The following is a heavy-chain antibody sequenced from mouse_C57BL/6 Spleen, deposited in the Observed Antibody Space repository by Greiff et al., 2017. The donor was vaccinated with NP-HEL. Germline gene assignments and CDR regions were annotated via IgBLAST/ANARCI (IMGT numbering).Heavy chain of an antibody. CDR1: GYTFTSYW. D-gene: IGHD3-3*01. Sequence: QVQLQQPGAELVMPGASVKLSCKASGYTFTSYWMHWVKQRPGQGLEWIGEIDPSDSYTNYNQKFKGKSTLTVDKSSSTAYMQLSSLTSEDSAVYYCARRGRNFDYWGQGTTLTVSS. V-gene: IGHV1-69*01. J-gene: IGHJ2*01. CDR3: ARRGRNFDY. CDR2: IDPSDSYT.